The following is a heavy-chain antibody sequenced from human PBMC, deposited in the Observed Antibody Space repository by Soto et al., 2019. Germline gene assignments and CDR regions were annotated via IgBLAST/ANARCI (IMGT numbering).Heavy chain of an antibody. CDR3: ARVYSSSWSRHPGDHYYYYYGMDV. V-gene: IGHV1-69*01. J-gene: IGHJ6*02. CDR1: GGTFSSYA. D-gene: IGHD6-13*01. Sequence: QVQLVQSGAEVKKPGSSVKVSCKASGGTFSSYAISWVRQAPGQGLEWMGGIIPIFGTANYAQKFQGRVTITAAESTSTAYMELSSLRSEDTAVYYCARVYSSSWSRHPGDHYYYYYGMDVWGQGTTVTVSS. CDR2: IIPIFGTA.